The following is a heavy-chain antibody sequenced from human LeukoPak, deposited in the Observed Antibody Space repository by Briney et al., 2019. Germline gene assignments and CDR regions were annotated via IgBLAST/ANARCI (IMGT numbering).Heavy chain of an antibody. J-gene: IGHJ5*02. D-gene: IGHD3-22*01. CDR3: ARDYHESTGYTFVS. Sequence: HSQSLSLTRAVSGGSISSGSYYGTWIRQPTGKGLEWIGPIYTSGSTNNNPSPKRRVSISTDRSKNQVYLKLSSVTAADTAVYYCARDYHESTGYTFVSWGQRSLVSVSS. V-gene: IGHV4-61*02. CDR2: IYTSGST. CDR1: GGSISSGSYY.